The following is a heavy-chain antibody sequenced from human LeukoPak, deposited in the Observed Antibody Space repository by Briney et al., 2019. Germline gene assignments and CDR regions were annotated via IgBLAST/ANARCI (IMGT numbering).Heavy chain of an antibody. V-gene: IGHV3-48*04. CDR1: GFTFSSYW. CDR3: ARDKQVDIVAFDI. CDR2: ISSSGSTI. Sequence: PGGSLRLSCAASGFTFSSYWMSWVRQAPGKGLEWVSYISSSGSTIYYADSVKGRFTISRDNAKNSLYLQMNSLRAEDTAVYYCARDKQVDIVAFDIWGQGTMVTVSS. D-gene: IGHD5-12*01. J-gene: IGHJ3*02.